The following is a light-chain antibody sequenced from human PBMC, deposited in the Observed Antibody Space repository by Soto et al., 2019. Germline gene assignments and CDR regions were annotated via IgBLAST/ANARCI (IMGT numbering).Light chain of an antibody. CDR3: MQATQPYT. Sequence: DIVMTQTPLSSPVTLGQPASISCRSSQSLVHGDGNTYLSWLQQRPGQPPRLLIYMISNRFSGVPDRFSGSGAGTDFTLKISRVEAEDVGVYYCMQATQPYTFGQGPKLEIK. V-gene: IGKV2-24*01. CDR2: MIS. J-gene: IGKJ2*01. CDR1: QSLVHGDGNTY.